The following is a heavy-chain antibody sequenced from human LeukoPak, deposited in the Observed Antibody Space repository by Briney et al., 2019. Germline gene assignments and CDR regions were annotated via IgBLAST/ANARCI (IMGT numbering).Heavy chain of an antibody. Sequence: GGSLRLSCAASGFSFTSYAMHWVRQAPGKGLEWVAFIRDDGNNIHYADSVKDRFTISRDNSKNTLYLQMNSLRVEDTAVYYCAKEGAPLGGRPDYWGQGTLVTVSS. J-gene: IGHJ4*02. CDR1: GFSFTSYA. V-gene: IGHV3-30*02. CDR3: AKEGAPLGGRPDY. D-gene: IGHD3-16*01. CDR2: IRDDGNNI.